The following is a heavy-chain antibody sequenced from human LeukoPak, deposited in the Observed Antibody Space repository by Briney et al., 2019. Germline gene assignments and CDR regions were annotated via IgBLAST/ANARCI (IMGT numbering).Heavy chain of an antibody. J-gene: IGHJ4*02. D-gene: IGHD3-22*01. CDR1: GFTFSSYS. Sequence: GGSLRLSCAASGFTFSSYSMNWVRQAPGKGLESASSISSSSSYIYYADSVKGRFTISRDNAKNSLYLQMNSLRAEDTAVYYCARDRGNYYDSSGYYFGDYWGQGTLVTVSS. V-gene: IGHV3-21*01. CDR3: ARDRGNYYDSSGYYFGDY. CDR2: ISSSSSYI.